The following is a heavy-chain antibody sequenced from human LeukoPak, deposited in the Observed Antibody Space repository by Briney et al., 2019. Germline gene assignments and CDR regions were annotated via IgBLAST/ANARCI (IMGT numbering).Heavy chain of an antibody. CDR1: GGSITGYY. D-gene: IGHD2-2*01. CDR3: ARHMPPDMDYFDY. V-gene: IGHV4-59*08. Sequence: SETLSLTCTVSGGSITGYYWTWIRQAPGKRPEWLAYIRYTGSTTYNPSLKRRFTISVDTSKNQFSLTVTSVTAADTAVYYCARHMPPDMDYFDYWGPGTLVTVSP. CDR2: IRYTGST. J-gene: IGHJ4*02.